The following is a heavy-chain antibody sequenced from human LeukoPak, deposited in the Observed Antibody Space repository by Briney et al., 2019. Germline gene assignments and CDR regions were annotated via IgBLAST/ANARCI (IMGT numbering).Heavy chain of an antibody. CDR3: ARDTGPPHYYDTAGYY. J-gene: IGHJ4*02. CDR2: ISAYNGNT. V-gene: IGHV1-18*01. Sequence: ALVKVSCKASGYSFTNYGMSWVRQAPGQGLEWMGWISAYNGNTKYAQNLQGRVTMTTDTSTSTAYMELRSLRSDDTAVYYCARDTGPPHYYDTAGYYWGQGTPVTVSS. D-gene: IGHD3-22*01. CDR1: GYSFTNYG.